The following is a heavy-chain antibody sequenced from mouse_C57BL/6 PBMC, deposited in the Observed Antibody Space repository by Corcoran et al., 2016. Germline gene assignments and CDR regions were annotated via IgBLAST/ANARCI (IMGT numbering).Heavy chain of an antibody. CDR2: INPNNGGT. V-gene: IGHV1-26*01. CDR3: ARGDYYSNYAYFDY. CDR1: GYTFTDYY. D-gene: IGHD2-5*01. Sequence: EVQLQQSGPELVKPGASVKISCKASGYTFTDYYMNWVKQSHGKSLEWIGDINPNNGGTSYNQQFKGKATLTVDKSSSTAYMELRSLTSEDSAVYYCARGDYYSNYAYFDYWGQGTTLTVSS. J-gene: IGHJ2*01.